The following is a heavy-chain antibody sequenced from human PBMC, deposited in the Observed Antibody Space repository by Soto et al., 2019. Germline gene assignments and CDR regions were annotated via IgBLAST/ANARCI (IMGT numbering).Heavy chain of an antibody. CDR3: ARDTDSSSWLYYYYGMDV. J-gene: IGHJ6*02. CDR1: GLNFSSYW. D-gene: IGHD6-13*01. Sequence: GESLNSSCAASGLNFSSYWMSWVRPDQGKGLEWVANIKQDGSEKYYVDSVKGRFTISRDNAKNSLYLQMNSLRAEDTAVYYCARDTDSSSWLYYYYGMDVWGQGTTVTVSS. CDR2: IKQDGSEK. V-gene: IGHV3-7*05.